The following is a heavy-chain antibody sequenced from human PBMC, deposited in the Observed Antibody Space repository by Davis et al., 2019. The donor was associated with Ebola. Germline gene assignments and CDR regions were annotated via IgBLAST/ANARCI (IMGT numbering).Heavy chain of an antibody. J-gene: IGHJ4*02. CDR2: MYYSGST. V-gene: IGHV4-39*01. CDR1: GGSLSNYY. D-gene: IGHD3-3*01. CDR3: ARLRGHGYYFDY. Sequence: SETLSLTCAVYGGSLSNYYWGWIRQPPGKGLEWIGSMYYSGSTYYNPSLKSRVTISVDTSKNQFSLKLRSVTAADTAVYYCARLRGHGYYFDYWGQGTLVTVSS.